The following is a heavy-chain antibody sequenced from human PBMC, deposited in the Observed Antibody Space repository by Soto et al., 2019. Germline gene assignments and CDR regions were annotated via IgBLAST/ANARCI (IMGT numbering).Heavy chain of an antibody. J-gene: IGHJ3*02. CDR2: INPNCGST. V-gene: IGHV1-46*01. D-gene: IGHD5-18*01. CDR1: GYTFTSYY. CDR3: ARDPSSRVAMAAHDAFDI. Sequence: ASVQVSCKASGYTFTSYYIHWVRQAPGQGLEWMEIINPNCGSTSYAQKFQGRVTMTRDTSTSTVYMELSSLRSEDTAVYYCARDPSSRVAMAAHDAFDIWGQGTMVTVSS.